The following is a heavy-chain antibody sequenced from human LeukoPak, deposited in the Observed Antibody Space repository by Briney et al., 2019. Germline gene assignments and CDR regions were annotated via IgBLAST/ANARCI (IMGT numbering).Heavy chain of an antibody. D-gene: IGHD5-18*01. CDR1: GYSFTDYY. CDR3: ARDGGYSYGMR. Sequence: GASVTVSYKASGYSFTDYYMHWVRQAPGQGLEWMGWINPNSGGTNYAQKLQGRVTMTTDTSTSTAYMELRSLRSDDTAVYYCARDGGYSYGMRWGQGTLVTVSS. J-gene: IGHJ4*02. V-gene: IGHV1-2*02. CDR2: INPNSGGT.